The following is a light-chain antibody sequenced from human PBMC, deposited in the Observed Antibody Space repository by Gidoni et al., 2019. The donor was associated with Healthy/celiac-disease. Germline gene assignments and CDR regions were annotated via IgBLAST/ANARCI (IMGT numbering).Light chain of an antibody. CDR2: DVS. J-gene: IGLJ1*01. CDR3: SSYTSSSTPLYV. Sequence: QSALTQPASVSGSPGQSITISCTGTSSDVGGYNYVSWYPQHPGKAPKLMLYDVSNRPSGVSNRFSGSKSGNTASLTISGLQAEDEADYYCSSYTSSSTPLYVFGTGTKVTAL. CDR1: SSDVGGYNY. V-gene: IGLV2-14*01.